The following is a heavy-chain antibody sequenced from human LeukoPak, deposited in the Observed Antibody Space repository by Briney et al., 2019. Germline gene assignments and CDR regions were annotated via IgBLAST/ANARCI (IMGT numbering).Heavy chain of an antibody. CDR3: AREPRGYSYGSHAFGI. CDR1: GFTFSDYY. V-gene: IGHV3-11*01. Sequence: KSGGSLRLSCAASGFTFSDYYMSWIRQAPGKGLEWVSYISSSGSTIYYADSVKGRFTISRDNAKNSLYLQMNSLRAEDTAVYYCAREPRGYSYGSHAFGIWGQGTMVTVSS. CDR2: ISSSGSTI. J-gene: IGHJ3*02. D-gene: IGHD5-18*01.